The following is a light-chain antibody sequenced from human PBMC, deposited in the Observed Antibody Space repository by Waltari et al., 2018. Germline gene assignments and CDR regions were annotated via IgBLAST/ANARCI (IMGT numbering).Light chain of an antibody. CDR1: SSNIGAGYD. J-gene: IGLJ3*02. CDR3: QAYDSSLSGSV. V-gene: IGLV1-40*01. Sequence: QSVLTQPPSVSGAPGQRVTISCTGSSSNIGAGYDVHWYQQFPGTAPKVLIYSTTNRPSGVPDRFSGSKSGTSASLAITGLQAEDEAHYYCQAYDSSLSGSVFGGGTKLTVL. CDR2: STT.